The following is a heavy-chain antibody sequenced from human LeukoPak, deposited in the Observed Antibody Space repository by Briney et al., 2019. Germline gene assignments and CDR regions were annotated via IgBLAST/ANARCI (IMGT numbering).Heavy chain of an antibody. J-gene: IGHJ5*02. CDR3: ARGRGVAAAGSWFDP. V-gene: IGHV4-4*02. CDR2: IYHSGST. CDR1: GGSISSSNW. D-gene: IGHD6-13*01. Sequence: SGTLSLTCAVSGGSISSSNWWSWVRQPPGKGLEWIGEIYHSGSTNYNPSLKSRVTISVDTSKNQFSLKLSSVTAADTAVYYCARGRGVAAAGSWFDPWGQGTLVTVSS.